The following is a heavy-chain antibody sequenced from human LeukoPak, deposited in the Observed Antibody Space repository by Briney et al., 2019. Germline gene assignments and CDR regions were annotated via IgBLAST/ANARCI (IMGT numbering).Heavy chain of an antibody. J-gene: IGHJ2*01. D-gene: IGHD2-15*01. CDR2: ISWSSGHM. Sequence: TGGSLRLSCAASGFKFDDYAMHWVRLGPGKGLEWVSGISWSSGHMDYADSVKGRFTISRDNAKNSLYLQMDSLRPEDTALYYCARSVVVVDATPTHFDLWGRGTQVTVSS. CDR1: GFKFDDYA. CDR3: ARSVVVVDATPTHFDL. V-gene: IGHV3-9*01.